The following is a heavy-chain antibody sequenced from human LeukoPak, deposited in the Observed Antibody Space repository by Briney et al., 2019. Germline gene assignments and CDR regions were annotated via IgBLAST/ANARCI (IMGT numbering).Heavy chain of an antibody. CDR1: GYTFENNG. D-gene: IGHD1-1*01. CDR3: AIAGNAWNACHDF. J-gene: IGHJ4*02. V-gene: IGHV1-18*01. CDR2: ISAYTGNT. Sequence: ASVKVSCKASGYTFENNGISWVRQAPGQGLEWMGWISAYTGNTNYAQNFQGRVTMTADTSASTDSMELRKLRSDDTTVYYCAIAGNAWNACHDFWGQGTLVTVSS.